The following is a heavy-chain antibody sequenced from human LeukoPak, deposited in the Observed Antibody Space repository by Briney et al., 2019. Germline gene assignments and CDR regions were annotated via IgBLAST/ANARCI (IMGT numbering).Heavy chain of an antibody. Sequence: AGGSLRLSCAASGFTFSSYSMNWVRQAPGKGLEWVSYISSSSSTIYYADSVKGRFTISRDNAKNSLYLQMNSLRAEDTAVYYCARDWGHGFGVVIIGFWGQGTLVTVSS. J-gene: IGHJ4*02. CDR3: ARDWGHGFGVVIIGF. V-gene: IGHV3-48*01. CDR2: ISSSSSTI. CDR1: GFTFSSYS. D-gene: IGHD3-3*01.